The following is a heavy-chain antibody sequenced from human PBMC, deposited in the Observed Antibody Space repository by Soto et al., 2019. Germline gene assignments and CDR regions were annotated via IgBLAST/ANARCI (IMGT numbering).Heavy chain of an antibody. CDR1: GFTFGIYA. Sequence: ESGGDLVQPGGSLRLSCAASGFTFGIYAMTWVHQAPGKGLEWVSTISATGGSTFYADSVKGRFTISRDNSKNTLYLQMNSLRAEDTAIYYCAKDLSSYYYFDFWGQGTLVTVSS. D-gene: IGHD2-15*01. J-gene: IGHJ4*02. V-gene: IGHV3-23*01. CDR2: ISATGGST. CDR3: AKDLSSYYYFDF.